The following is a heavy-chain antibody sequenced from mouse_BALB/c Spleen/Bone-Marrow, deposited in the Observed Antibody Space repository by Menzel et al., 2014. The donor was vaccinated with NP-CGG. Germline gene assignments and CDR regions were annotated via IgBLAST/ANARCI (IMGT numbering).Heavy chain of an antibody. Sequence: EVMLVESGTVLARPGASVKMSCKASGYAFTSXWXHWVKQRPGQGLEWIGAIYPGNSDTSYNQKFKGKAKLTAVTSTSTAYMELSSLTNEDSAVYYCTRWNYYGSSYDYWGQGTTLTVSS. CDR2: IYPGNSDT. V-gene: IGHV1-5*01. CDR3: TRWNYYGSSYDY. CDR1: GYAFTSXW. D-gene: IGHD1-1*01. J-gene: IGHJ2*01.